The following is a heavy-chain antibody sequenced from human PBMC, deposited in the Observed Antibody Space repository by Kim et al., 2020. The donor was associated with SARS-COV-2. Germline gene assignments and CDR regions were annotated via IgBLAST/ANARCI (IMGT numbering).Heavy chain of an antibody. Sequence: SETLSLTCAVSGGSISSSNWWSWVRQPPGKGLEWIGEIYHSGSTNYNPSLKSRVTISVDKSKNHFSLKLSSVTAADTTVYYCARTGPVTIFGVVTAAVGGYFDYWGQGTLVTVSS. J-gene: IGHJ4*02. D-gene: IGHD3-3*01. CDR2: IYHSGST. V-gene: IGHV4-4*02. CDR1: GGSISSSNW. CDR3: ARTGPVTIFGVVTAAVGGYFDY.